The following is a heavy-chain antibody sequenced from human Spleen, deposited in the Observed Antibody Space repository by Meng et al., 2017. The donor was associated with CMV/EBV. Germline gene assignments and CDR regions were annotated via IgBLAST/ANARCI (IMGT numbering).Heavy chain of an antibody. D-gene: IGHD3-16*01. J-gene: IGHJ5*02. V-gene: IGHV4-30-4*08. CDR2: IYYSGST. Sequence: VQLQESGPGMLTPSKTLSLTCTVSGGSISSGDYYWSWIRQPPGKGLEWIGYIYYSGSTYYNPSLKSRVTISVDKSKNQFSLKLSSVTAADTAVYYCARDFGAVWFDPWGQGTLVTVSS. CDR3: ARDFGAVWFDP. CDR1: GGSISSGDYY.